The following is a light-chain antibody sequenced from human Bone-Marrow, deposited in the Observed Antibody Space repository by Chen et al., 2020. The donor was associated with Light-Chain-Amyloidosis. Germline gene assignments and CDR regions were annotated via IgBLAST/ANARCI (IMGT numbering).Light chain of an antibody. CDR1: SNNVGDQG. J-gene: IGLJ2*01. CDR3: SGWDSSLKTWV. Sequence: AGLTQPPSVSKGLRQTATLTCTGNSNNVGDQGAAWLQQHQGHPPKLLSYRSNNRPAGISERLSASRSGNTASLTIVGLQPEDEADYDCSGWDSSLKTWVFGGGTELTVL. V-gene: IGLV10-54*01. CDR2: RSN.